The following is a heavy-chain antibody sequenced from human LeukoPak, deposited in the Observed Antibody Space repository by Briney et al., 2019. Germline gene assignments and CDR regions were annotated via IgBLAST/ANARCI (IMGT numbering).Heavy chain of an antibody. CDR1: GFIFDDYG. Sequence: GGSLRLSCAASGFIFDDYGMSWVRQVPGKGLEWVSASNWNGASTGYADSVKGRFTISRDNAKNSLYLQMKSLRADDTALYYCARMFCSAGSCYPDASDIWGQGTMVTVSS. D-gene: IGHD2-15*01. J-gene: IGHJ3*02. V-gene: IGHV3-20*04. CDR3: ARMFCSAGSCYPDASDI. CDR2: SNWNGAST.